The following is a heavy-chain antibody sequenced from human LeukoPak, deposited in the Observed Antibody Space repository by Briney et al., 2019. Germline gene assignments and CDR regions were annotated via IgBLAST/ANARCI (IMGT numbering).Heavy chain of an antibody. V-gene: IGHV1-2*06. D-gene: IGHD5-18*01. CDR1: GYTFTGYY. J-gene: IGHJ4*02. CDR2: INPNSGCT. Sequence: ASVKGSCKASGYTFTGYYMHWVRQAPGQGLEWVGRINPNSGCTNYAQKFQGRVTMTRDTSISTAYMELSRLRSAATAVYYRARVATEIQLWFDWGQGTLVTVSS. CDR3: ARVATEIQLWFD.